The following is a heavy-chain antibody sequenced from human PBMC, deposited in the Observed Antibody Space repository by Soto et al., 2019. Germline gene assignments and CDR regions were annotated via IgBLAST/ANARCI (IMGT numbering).Heavy chain of an antibody. Sequence: EVQLLESGGGLVQPGGSLRLSCVVSGFTFSTYAMSWVRQAPGQGLEWVSTISVSGNTYYADSVKGRFTISRDNSKNTLFLQMNNLGAEDRAIYYCAKAFRQPCWYFDLWGRGTLVTVSS. V-gene: IGHV3-23*01. CDR1: GFTFSTYA. J-gene: IGHJ2*01. D-gene: IGHD3-16*01. CDR2: ISVSGNT. CDR3: AKAFRQPCWYFDL.